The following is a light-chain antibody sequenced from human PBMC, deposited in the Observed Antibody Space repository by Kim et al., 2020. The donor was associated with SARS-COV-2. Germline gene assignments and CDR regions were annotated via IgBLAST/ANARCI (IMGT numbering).Light chain of an antibody. J-gene: IGLJ1*01. CDR2: SNS. V-gene: IGLV1-47*02. CDR1: SSNIGSNS. Sequence: QRDTFACSGSSSNIGSNSVYWYQQLPGTAPKLLIYSNSQRPSGVPDRFSGSKSGTSASLAISGLRSEDEADYHCAAWDASLSGHVFGTGTKVTVL. CDR3: AAWDASLSGHV.